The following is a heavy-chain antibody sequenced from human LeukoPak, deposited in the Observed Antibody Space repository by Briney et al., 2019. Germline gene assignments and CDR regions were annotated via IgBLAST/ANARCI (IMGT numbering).Heavy chain of an antibody. CDR3: AREGDGSYSRTLYNWFDP. V-gene: IGHV3-7*03. J-gene: IGHJ5*02. CDR2: IKQDGREK. Sequence: PGGSLRLSCAASGFTFSSYWMSWVRQAPGKGLEWVANIKQDGREKYYVDSVKGRFTISRDNAKNSLYLQMNSLRAEDTAVYYCAREGDGSYSRTLYNWFDPWGQGTLVTVSS. D-gene: IGHD1-26*01. CDR1: GFTFSSYW.